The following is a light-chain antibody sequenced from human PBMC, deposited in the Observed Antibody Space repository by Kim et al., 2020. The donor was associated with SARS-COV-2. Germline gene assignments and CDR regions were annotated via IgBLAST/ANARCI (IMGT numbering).Light chain of an antibody. Sequence: PGGTVTLTCASTTGAVTSEYHANWFTQKPGQATRTLIYNTGNKHSWTPARFSGSLLGGKAALTLSGVQPEDEAEYYCLLYYGGAWVFGGGTQLTVL. V-gene: IGLV7-43*01. CDR2: NTG. CDR1: TGAVTSEYH. J-gene: IGLJ2*01. CDR3: LLYYGGAWV.